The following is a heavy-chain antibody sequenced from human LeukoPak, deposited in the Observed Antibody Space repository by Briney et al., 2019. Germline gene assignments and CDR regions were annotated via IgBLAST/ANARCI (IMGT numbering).Heavy chain of an antibody. CDR3: ARFALKTPPTD. CDR1: GFTFSDYY. Sequence: GGSLRLSCAASGFTFSDYYMSWIRQAPGKGLEWVSYISSSGSTIYYADSVKGRFTISRDNAKNSLFLQMNSLRAEDTAVYYCARFALKTPPTDWGQGTLVTVSS. J-gene: IGHJ4*02. CDR2: ISSSGSTI. V-gene: IGHV3-11*04.